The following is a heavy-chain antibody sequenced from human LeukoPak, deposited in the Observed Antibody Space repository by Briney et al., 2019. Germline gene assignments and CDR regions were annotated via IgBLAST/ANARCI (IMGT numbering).Heavy chain of an antibody. CDR2: INPNSGGT. CDR1: RYTFTDYY. V-gene: IGHV1-2*02. Sequence: ASVKVSCKASRYTFTDYYMHWVRQAPGQGLEWMGWINPNSGGTNYALKFQGRVTMTRDTSISTVYMEVSRLTSDDTAVYYCARKKGDNWGQGTLVTVSS. J-gene: IGHJ4*02. CDR3: ARKKGDN.